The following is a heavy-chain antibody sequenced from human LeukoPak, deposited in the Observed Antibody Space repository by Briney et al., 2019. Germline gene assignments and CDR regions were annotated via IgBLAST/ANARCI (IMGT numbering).Heavy chain of an antibody. CDR3: ARDLIMITFGGIGY. J-gene: IGHJ4*02. CDR1: GGSISSYY. D-gene: IGHD3-16*01. V-gene: IGHV4-59*12. Sequence: SETLSLTCTVSGGSISSYYWSWIRQPPGKGLEWIGYIYYSGSTNYNPSLKSRVTISVDTSKNQFSLKLSSVTAADTAVYYCARDLIMITFGGIGYWGQGTLVTVSS. CDR2: IYYSGST.